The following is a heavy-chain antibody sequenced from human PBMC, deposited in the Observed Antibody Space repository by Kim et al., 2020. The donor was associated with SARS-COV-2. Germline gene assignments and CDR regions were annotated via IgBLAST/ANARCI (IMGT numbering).Heavy chain of an antibody. J-gene: IGHJ4*02. D-gene: IGHD1-26*01. CDR2: IGTAGDT. V-gene: IGHV3-13*04. Sequence: GGSLRLSCAASGFTFSSYDMHWVRQATGKGLEWVSAIGTAGDTYYPGSVKGRFTISRENAKNSLYLQMNSLRAGDTAVYYCARGQPRSGIDYWGQGTLVTVSS. CDR1: GFTFSSYD. CDR3: ARGQPRSGIDY.